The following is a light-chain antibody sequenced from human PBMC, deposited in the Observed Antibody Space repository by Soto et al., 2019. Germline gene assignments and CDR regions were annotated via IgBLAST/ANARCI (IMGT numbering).Light chain of an antibody. J-gene: IGKJ1*01. CDR1: QSVSSSY. CDR3: QQYGSSRT. CDR2: GAS. V-gene: IGKV3-20*01. Sequence: EIVLTQSPGTLSLSPGERATLSCRASQSVSSSYLAWYQQKPGQAPRLLIYGASSRATCIPDRFSGSGSGTDFTLTISRLEPEDFAVYYCQQYGSSRTFGQGTRWIS.